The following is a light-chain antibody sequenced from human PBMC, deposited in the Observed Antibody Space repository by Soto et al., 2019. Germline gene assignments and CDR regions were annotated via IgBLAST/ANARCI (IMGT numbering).Light chain of an antibody. V-gene: IGLV3-21*02. J-gene: IGLJ1*01. CDR3: HVWDSSSEHV. Sequence: SYELTQPPSVSVAPGQTARITCGGRNTESKSVDGDRQKPGQAPVLVVDSDSDRPSGIPERFSGSDSGNTATLTISRVEAGDETDYFRHVWDSSSEHVFGTGTKVTVL. CDR2: SDS. CDR1: NTESKS.